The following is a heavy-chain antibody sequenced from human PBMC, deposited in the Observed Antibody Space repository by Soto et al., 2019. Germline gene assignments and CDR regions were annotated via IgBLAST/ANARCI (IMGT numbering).Heavy chain of an antibody. CDR1: GYNFANYW. J-gene: IGHJ1*01. CDR2: IYPGDSDT. V-gene: IGHV5-51*01. D-gene: IGHD3-22*01. CDR3: ARRDSSGWGFRH. Sequence: GESLKISCKGSGYNFANYWIGWVRQMPGKGLEWMGVIYPGDSDTRYSPSFRGQVTISADKSINTAYLQWSSLRASDTAMYYCARRDSSGWGFRHWGQGTLVTVSS.